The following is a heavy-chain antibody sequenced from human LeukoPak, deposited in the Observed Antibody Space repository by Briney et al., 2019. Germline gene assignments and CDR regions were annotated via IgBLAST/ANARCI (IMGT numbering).Heavy chain of an antibody. J-gene: IGHJ3*02. Sequence: GGSLRLSCAASGFTFSSYWMHWVRQAPGKGLVWVSRINSDGSRTNYADSVKGRFTISRDNAKNTLYLQMNSLRAEDTAVYYCAKDLRGLELRVVGHAFDIWGQGTMVTVSS. CDR2: INSDGSRT. CDR1: GFTFSSYW. V-gene: IGHV3-74*01. D-gene: IGHD1-7*01. CDR3: AKDLRGLELRVVGHAFDI.